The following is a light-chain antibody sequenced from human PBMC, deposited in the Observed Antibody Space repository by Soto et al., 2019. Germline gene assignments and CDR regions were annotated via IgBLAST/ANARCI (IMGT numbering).Light chain of an antibody. CDR2: EVS. CDR3: SSYTSSTTLGVL. Sequence: QSALTQPASVSGSPGQSITISCTGTGSDAGGYNYVSWYQQHPDKAPKLMIYEVSNRPSGVSNRFSGSKSGNTASLTISGLQAEDEAAYYCSSYTSSTTLGVLFGGGTKVTVL. V-gene: IGLV2-14*01. J-gene: IGLJ2*01. CDR1: GSDAGGYNY.